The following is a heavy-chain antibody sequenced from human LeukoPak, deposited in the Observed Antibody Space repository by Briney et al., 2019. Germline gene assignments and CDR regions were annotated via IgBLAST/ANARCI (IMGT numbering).Heavy chain of an antibody. CDR1: GFTFSSYS. D-gene: IGHD3-22*01. J-gene: IGHJ4*02. CDR2: ISSSSSYI. CDR3: ARDHQNYYDSSGYLDY. Sequence: GRSLRLSCAASGFTFSSYSMNWVRQAPGKGLEWVSSISSSSSYIYYADSVKGRFTISRDNAKNSLYLQMNSLRAEDTAVYYCARDHQNYYDSSGYLDYWGQGTLVTVSS. V-gene: IGHV3-21*01.